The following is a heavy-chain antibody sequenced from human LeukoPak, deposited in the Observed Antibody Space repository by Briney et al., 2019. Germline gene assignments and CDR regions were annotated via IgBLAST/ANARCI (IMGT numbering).Heavy chain of an antibody. Sequence: PGGSLRLSCAASGFTFDDYAMHWVRQAPGKGLEWVSGISWNSGSIGYADSVKGRFTISRDNSKNTLYLQMNSLRAEDTAVYYCASYMTTDAFDYWGQGTLVTVSS. CDR3: ASYMTTDAFDY. V-gene: IGHV3-9*01. J-gene: IGHJ4*02. CDR2: ISWNSGSI. D-gene: IGHD4-17*01. CDR1: GFTFDDYA.